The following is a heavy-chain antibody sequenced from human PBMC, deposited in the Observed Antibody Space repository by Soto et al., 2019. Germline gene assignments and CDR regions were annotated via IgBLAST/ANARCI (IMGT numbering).Heavy chain of an antibody. V-gene: IGHV1-69*12. CDR1: GGTFSNYA. J-gene: IGHJ6*02. CDR2: IIPIGATV. D-gene: IGHD3-10*02. Sequence: QVQLVQSGAEVKKPGSSVKVSCKASGGTFSNYALISWVRQAPGQGLEWMGGIIPIGATVNYAQKFQGRVTITADESTSTVYMDLGSLRSEDTAVYYCARDLLVFGYTYADVWGQGTTVTVSS. CDR3: ARDLLVFGYTYADV.